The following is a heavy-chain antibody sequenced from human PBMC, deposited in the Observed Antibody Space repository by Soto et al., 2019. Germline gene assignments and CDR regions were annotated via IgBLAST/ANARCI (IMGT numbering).Heavy chain of an antibody. Sequence: TSETLSLTCTVSGGSISSSSYYWGWIRQPPGKGLEWIGSIYYSGSTYYNPSLKSRVTISVDTSKNQFSLKLSSVTAADTAVYYCARGKYYDFWSGYYNAGSPDYWGQGTLVTVSS. CDR3: ARGKYYDFWSGYYNAGSPDY. V-gene: IGHV4-39*07. CDR2: IYYSGST. J-gene: IGHJ4*02. D-gene: IGHD3-3*01. CDR1: GGSISSSSYY.